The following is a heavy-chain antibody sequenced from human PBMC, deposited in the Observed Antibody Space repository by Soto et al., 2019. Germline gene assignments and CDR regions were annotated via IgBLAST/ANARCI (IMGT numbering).Heavy chain of an antibody. J-gene: IGHJ6*02. CDR2: VSHDGSNK. D-gene: IGHD3-16*02. V-gene: IGHV3-30-3*01. Sequence: GGSLRLSCAASGFTFSSYAIHWVRQAPGKGLEWVALVSHDGSNKYYADSVKGRFTISRDNSKNTLYLQMNSLRAEDTAVYYCARDRIVGYYYYGMDIWGQGTTVNVSS. CDR1: GFTFSSYA. CDR3: ARDRIVGYYYYGMDI.